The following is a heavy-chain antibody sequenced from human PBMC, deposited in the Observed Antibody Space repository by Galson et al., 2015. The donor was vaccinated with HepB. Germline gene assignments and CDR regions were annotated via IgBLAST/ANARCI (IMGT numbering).Heavy chain of an antibody. CDR1: GFTFSSYA. CDR3: ARDAWGCSGGGTCYSGVPYYFDS. Sequence: SLRLSCAASGFTFSSYAMTWVRQAPGKGLEWVSAISGSGGRTYYADSVKGRFTISRDDSKNTPYLQMNSLGAEDTALYYCARDAWGCSGGGTCYSGVPYYFDSWGQGTLVTVSS. CDR2: ISGSGGRT. D-gene: IGHD2-15*01. J-gene: IGHJ4*02. V-gene: IGHV3-23*01.